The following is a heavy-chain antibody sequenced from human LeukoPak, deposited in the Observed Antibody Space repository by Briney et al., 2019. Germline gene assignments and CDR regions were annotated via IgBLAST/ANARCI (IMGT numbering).Heavy chain of an antibody. Sequence: GGSLRLSCAASGFTFSSYAMHWVRQAPGKGLERVAVISYDGSNKYYADSVEGRFTISRDNSRDTLYLQMNSLRAEDTAVYYCARDGFVGYSYGFFFDYWGQGTLVTVSS. CDR3: ARDGFVGYSYGFFFDY. CDR2: ISYDGSNK. V-gene: IGHV3-30*04. CDR1: GFTFSSYA. D-gene: IGHD5-18*01. J-gene: IGHJ4*02.